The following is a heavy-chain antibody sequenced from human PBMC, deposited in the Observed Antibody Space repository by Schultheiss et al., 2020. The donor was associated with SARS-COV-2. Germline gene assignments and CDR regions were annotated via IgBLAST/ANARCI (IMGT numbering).Heavy chain of an antibody. CDR3: TTDRVYDYIWGSYRRLDY. CDR1: GFALSRYS. D-gene: IGHD3-16*02. V-gene: IGHV3-15*01. J-gene: IGHJ4*02. Sequence: GGSLRLSCAASGFALSRYSMNWVRQAPGKGLEWVGRIKSKTDGGTTDYAAPVKGRFTISRDDSKNTLYLQMNSLKTEDTAVYYCTTDRVYDYIWGSYRRLDYWGQGTLVTVSS. CDR2: IKSKTDGGTT.